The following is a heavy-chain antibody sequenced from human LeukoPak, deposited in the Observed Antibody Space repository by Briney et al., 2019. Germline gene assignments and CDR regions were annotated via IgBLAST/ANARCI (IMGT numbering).Heavy chain of an antibody. D-gene: IGHD2-15*01. CDR2: ISVSATAT. J-gene: IGHJ4*02. CDR3: VKEGGFRIPFDY. Sequence: GGTLRLSCAASGFSFSSYGMAWVRQAPGQGLEWVAVISVSATATNYAASVKGRFTISRDDSENTLYLQMNSLRVEDTAAYYCVKEGGFRIPFDYWGQGTLVTVSS. V-gene: IGHV3-23*01. CDR1: GFSFSSYG.